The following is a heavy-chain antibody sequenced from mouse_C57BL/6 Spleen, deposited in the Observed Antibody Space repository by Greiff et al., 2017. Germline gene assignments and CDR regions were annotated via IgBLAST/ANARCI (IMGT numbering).Heavy chain of an antibody. CDR2: IYPRSGNT. CDR3: ARKGPITTVANYYAMDY. CDR1: GYTFTSYG. D-gene: IGHD1-1*01. J-gene: IGHJ4*01. Sequence: VKVVESGAELARPGASVKLSCKASGYTFTSYGISWVKQRTGQGLEWIGEIYPRSGNTYYNEKFKGKATLTADKSSSTAYMELRSLTSEDSAVYFCARKGPITTVANYYAMDYWGQGTSVTVSS. V-gene: IGHV1-81*01.